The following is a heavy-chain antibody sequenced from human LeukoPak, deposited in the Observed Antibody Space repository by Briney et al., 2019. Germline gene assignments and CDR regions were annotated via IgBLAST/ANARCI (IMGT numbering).Heavy chain of an antibody. J-gene: IGHJ5*02. Sequence: SETLSLTCTVSGGSISSYYWSWIRQPPGKGLEWIGYIYYSGSTNYNPSLKSRVTISVDTSKNHFSLKLSSVTAADTAAYYCAREADIVVVPAPNWFDPWGQGTLVTVSS. CDR1: GGSISSYY. CDR2: IYYSGST. D-gene: IGHD2-2*01. CDR3: AREADIVVVPAPNWFDP. V-gene: IGHV4-59*12.